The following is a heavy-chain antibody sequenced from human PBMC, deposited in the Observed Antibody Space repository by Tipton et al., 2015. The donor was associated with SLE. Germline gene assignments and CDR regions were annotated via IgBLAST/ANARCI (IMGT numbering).Heavy chain of an antibody. CDR1: GGSISSSSYY. D-gene: IGHD3-10*01. CDR3: ARRGFWYFDL. CDR2: IYYSGST. J-gene: IGHJ2*01. Sequence: TLSLTCTVSGGSISSSSYYWGWIRQPPGKGLEWIGSIYYSGSTYYNPSLKSRVTISVDTSNSQFSLNLRSVTAADTAVYYCARRGFWYFDLWGRGTLVTVSS. V-gene: IGHV4-39*01.